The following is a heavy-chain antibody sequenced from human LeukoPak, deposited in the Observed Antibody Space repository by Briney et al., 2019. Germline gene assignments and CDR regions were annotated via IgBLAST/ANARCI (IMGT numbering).Heavy chain of an antibody. V-gene: IGHV3-23*01. CDR1: GFTFSSYA. CDR2: ISGNGGST. CDR3: AKGTSSGTIYGQIFDY. J-gene: IGHJ4*02. D-gene: IGHD3-10*01. Sequence: GGSLRLSCAASGFTFSSYAMSWVRQVPGMGLEWVSAISGNGGSTYYADSVKGRFTISRDNFKSTLHVQMNILRAEDAAVYFCAKGTSSGTIYGQIFDYWGQGTLVTVSS.